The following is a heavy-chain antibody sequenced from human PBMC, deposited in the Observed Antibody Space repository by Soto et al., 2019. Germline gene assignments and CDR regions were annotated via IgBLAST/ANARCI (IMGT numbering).Heavy chain of an antibody. J-gene: IGHJ4*02. CDR1: EFTFNNYA. CDR2: ISGGGDTT. Sequence: EVQLLDSGGGLVQPGGSLRLSCAASEFTFNNYAMTWVRQAPGKGLEWVSAISGGGDTTSYADSVKGRFTVSRDGSKNTLYLQMSSLRAEDTALYYCAKGRGGSGSLTPRVDFWGQGTLVTVSS. V-gene: IGHV3-23*01. D-gene: IGHD3-10*01. CDR3: AKGRGGSGSLTPRVDF.